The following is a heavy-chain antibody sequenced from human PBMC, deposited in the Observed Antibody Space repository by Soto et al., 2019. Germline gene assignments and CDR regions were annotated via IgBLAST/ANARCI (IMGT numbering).Heavy chain of an antibody. J-gene: IGHJ6*02. Sequence: SETLSLTCTVSGGSISGFFWTWVRQPPGMPLEGLGHVAASGSTAYNPSLRSRLSLSLDVSKNRFSLELTSVTAADTATYFCARGGSTHYYSGLDDWGQGNKVTVSS. CDR3: ARGGSTHYYSGLDD. CDR1: GGSISGFF. V-gene: IGHV4-4*07. CDR2: VAASGST.